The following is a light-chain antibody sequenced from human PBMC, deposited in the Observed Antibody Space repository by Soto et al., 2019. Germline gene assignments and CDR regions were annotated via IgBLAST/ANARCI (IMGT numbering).Light chain of an antibody. Sequence: EILMTQSPATLSVSPGERATLSCRASQSVGNDLAWYQHKPGQAPRLLIYGASARATGIPDRFSGSGSGTEFTLTISSLQFEDFAVYYCQQHSDWCRTFGQGTQVEIK. J-gene: IGKJ1*01. V-gene: IGKV3-15*01. CDR2: GAS. CDR3: QQHSDWCRT. CDR1: QSVGND.